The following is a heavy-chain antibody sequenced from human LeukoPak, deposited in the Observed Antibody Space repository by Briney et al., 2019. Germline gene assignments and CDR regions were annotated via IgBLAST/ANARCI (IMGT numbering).Heavy chain of an antibody. J-gene: IGHJ6*03. D-gene: IGHD3-3*01. CDR3: ARDASNIDFAPYFYYMDV. Sequence: SGGSPRLSCTASGFTLSLYSMHWVRQAPGKGLEWVSSIGRSSQYIYYGDSVRGRFTISRDNAKNSLYLDMNSPRAEDTAVYYCARDASNIDFAPYFYYMDVWGKGTTVTVSS. CDR2: IGRSSQYI. V-gene: IGHV3-21*01. CDR1: GFTLSLYS.